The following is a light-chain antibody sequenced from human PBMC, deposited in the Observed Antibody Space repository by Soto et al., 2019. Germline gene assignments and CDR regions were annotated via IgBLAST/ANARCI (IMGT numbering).Light chain of an antibody. J-gene: IGLJ3*02. CDR3: QSYASSLSGWV. CDR1: SSNIGAGYD. CDR2: GNS. Sequence: QSVLTQPPSVSGAPGQRVTISCTGSSSNIGAGYDVHWYQQLPGTAPKLLIYGNSNRPSGVPDRFSGSKSGTSASLAITGLQAEDEADYHRQSYASSLSGWVFGGGTKLTVL. V-gene: IGLV1-40*01.